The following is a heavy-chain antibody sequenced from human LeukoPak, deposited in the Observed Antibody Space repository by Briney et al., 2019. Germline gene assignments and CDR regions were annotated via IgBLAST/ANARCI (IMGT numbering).Heavy chain of an antibody. CDR3: AKRGNPTVGHHYLDV. CDR2: LSGSGITT. CDR1: GFTFSHSA. V-gene: IGHV3-23*01. Sequence: GGSLRLSCAASGFTFSHSAMSWVRQAPGKGLEWVSTLSGSGITTYYADSVKGRFTISRDNSKNTLYLQMNSLSAEDTAVYYCAKRGNPTVGHHYLDVWGKGTTVSVSS. J-gene: IGHJ6*03. D-gene: IGHD1-1*01.